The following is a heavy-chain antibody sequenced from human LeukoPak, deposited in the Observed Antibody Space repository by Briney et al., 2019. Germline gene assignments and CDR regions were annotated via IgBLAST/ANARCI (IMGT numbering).Heavy chain of an antibody. J-gene: IGHJ4*02. CDR3: ATAKAIFGVVNFAY. D-gene: IGHD3-3*01. Sequence: ASVKVSCKVSGYTLTELSMHWVRQAPGKGLEWMGGFDPEDGKTIYAQKFQGRVTMTEDTSTDTAYMELSSLRSEDTAVYYCATAKAIFGVVNFAYWGQGTLVTVSS. CDR1: GYTLTELS. V-gene: IGHV1-24*01. CDR2: FDPEDGKT.